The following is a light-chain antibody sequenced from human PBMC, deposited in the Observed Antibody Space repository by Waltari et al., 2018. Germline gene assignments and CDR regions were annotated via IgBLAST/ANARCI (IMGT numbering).Light chain of an antibody. CDR2: QDS. CDR1: KLGDKY. Sequence: SYELTQPPSVSVSPGQTVSITCSGDKLGDKYVCWYQQKPGHSPEVVIYQDSLRPSGIPERFSGSNSGNTATLTISGTQPVDDADYYCQAWDSGVVFGGGTKLTVL. V-gene: IGLV3-1*01. CDR3: QAWDSGVV. J-gene: IGLJ3*02.